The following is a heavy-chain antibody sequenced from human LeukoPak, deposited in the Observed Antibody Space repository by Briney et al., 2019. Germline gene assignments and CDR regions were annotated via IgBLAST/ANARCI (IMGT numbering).Heavy chain of an antibody. CDR3: ANSSGYYRFDY. J-gene: IGHJ4*02. CDR2: IYYSGST. D-gene: IGHD3-22*01. Sequence: SETLSLTCSVSGGSISNSSSYWGWIRQPPGKGLEWIGSIYYSGSTNYNPSLKSRVTISVDTSKNQFSLKLSSVTAADTAVYYCANSSGYYRFDYWGQGTLVTVSS. CDR1: GGSISNSSSY. V-gene: IGHV4-39*07.